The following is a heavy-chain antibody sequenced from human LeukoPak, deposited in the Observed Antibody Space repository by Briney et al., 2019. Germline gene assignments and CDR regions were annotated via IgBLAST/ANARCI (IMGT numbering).Heavy chain of an antibody. Sequence: RSGGSLRLSCAASGFTFSDYYMSWIRQAPGKGLEWVSYISSSGSTIYYADSVKGRFTISRDNAKNSLYLQMNSLRAEDTAVYYCAREEVQLWSERLDYWGQGTLVTVSS. CDR3: AREEVQLWSERLDY. J-gene: IGHJ4*02. CDR2: ISSSGSTI. V-gene: IGHV3-11*01. D-gene: IGHD5-18*01. CDR1: GFTFSDYY.